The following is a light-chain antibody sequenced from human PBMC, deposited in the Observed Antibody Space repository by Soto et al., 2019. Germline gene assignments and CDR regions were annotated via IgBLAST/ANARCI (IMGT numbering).Light chain of an antibody. CDR3: AVWDNSLNGVA. CDR2: RND. Sequence: QSVLTQTPSASGTPGQSVTISCSGSNSNMGRNYVYWYQQVPGTAPKLLMYRNDVRPSGVPDRFTSSKSGTSASLAISGLRSEDEADYYCAVWDNSLNGVAFGGGTKLTVL. CDR1: NSNMGRNY. V-gene: IGLV1-47*01. J-gene: IGLJ2*01.